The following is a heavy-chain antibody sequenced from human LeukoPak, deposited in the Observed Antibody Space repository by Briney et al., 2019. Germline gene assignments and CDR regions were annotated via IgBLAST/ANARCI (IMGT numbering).Heavy chain of an antibody. Sequence: PSETLSLTCTVSGGSISSGSYYWSWIRQPPGKGLEWIGYIYYSGSTNYNPSLKSRVTISVDTSKNQFSLKLSSVTAADTAVYYCARGGTAAGFDYWGQGTLVTVSS. J-gene: IGHJ4*02. CDR3: ARGGTAAGFDY. CDR1: GGSISSGSYY. V-gene: IGHV4-61*01. D-gene: IGHD6-13*01. CDR2: IYYSGST.